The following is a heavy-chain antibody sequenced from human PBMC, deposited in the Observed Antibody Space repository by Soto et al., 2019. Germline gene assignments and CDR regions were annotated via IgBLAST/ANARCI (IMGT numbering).Heavy chain of an antibody. CDR2: ISSNGGST. CDR3: AKDHGTYGPHCIDS. J-gene: IGHJ5*01. D-gene: IGHD3-10*01. V-gene: IGHV3-64*04. CDR1: GFTFSSFA. Sequence: AGGSPRLSCPASGFTFSSFAMHWLRQAPGKGLEYVSGISSNGGSTYYADSVKGRFTISRDNSKSTLYLQMNSLRAEDTAVYYRAKDHGTYGPHCIDSWGQGTLVTVSS.